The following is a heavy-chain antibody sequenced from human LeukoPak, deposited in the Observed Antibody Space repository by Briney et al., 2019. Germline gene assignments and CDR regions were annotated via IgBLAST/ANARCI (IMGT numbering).Heavy chain of an antibody. CDR2: MKKDGSET. J-gene: IGHJ4*02. CDR1: GFTFSRYS. CDR3: GRHRSGSGTYFIDY. Sequence: GGSLRLSCVVSGFTFSRYSMIWVRQAPGKGLQWVANMKKDGSETNYVDSVKGRFTISRDNAKNSLYLQMNSLRADDTAVFYCGRHRSGSGTYFIDYWGQGTLVSVSS. D-gene: IGHD3-10*01. V-gene: IGHV3-7*01.